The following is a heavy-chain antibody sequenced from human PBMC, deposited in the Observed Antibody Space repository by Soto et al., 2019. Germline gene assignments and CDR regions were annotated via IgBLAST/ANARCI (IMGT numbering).Heavy chain of an antibody. CDR1: GFTFSSYA. Sequence: GGSLRLSCAASGFTFSSYAMHWVRQAPGKGLEWVAVISYDGSNKYYADSVKGRFTISRDNSKNTLYLQMNSLRAEDTAVYYCARDPHYDFWSGYVSPWGQGTLVTVSS. CDR3: ARDPHYDFWSGYVSP. J-gene: IGHJ5*02. V-gene: IGHV3-30-3*01. CDR2: ISYDGSNK. D-gene: IGHD3-3*01.